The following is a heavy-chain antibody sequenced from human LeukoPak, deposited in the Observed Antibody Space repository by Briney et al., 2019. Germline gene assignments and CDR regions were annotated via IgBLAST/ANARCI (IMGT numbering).Heavy chain of an antibody. D-gene: IGHD6-13*01. J-gene: IGHJ6*02. Sequence: ASVKVSCKASGYTFTSYYMHWVRQAPGQGLEWMGIINPSGGSTSYAQKFQGRITMTRDTSTSTVYMELSSLRSEDTAVYYCARDRRAAAAPVYGMDVWGQGTTVTVSS. CDR1: GYTFTSYY. CDR2: INPSGGST. CDR3: ARDRRAAAAPVYGMDV. V-gene: IGHV1-46*01.